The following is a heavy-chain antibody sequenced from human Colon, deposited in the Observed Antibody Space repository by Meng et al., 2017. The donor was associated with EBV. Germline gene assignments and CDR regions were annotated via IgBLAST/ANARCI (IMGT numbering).Heavy chain of an antibody. CDR3: ARGNAYNAPSFDY. D-gene: IGHD5-24*01. J-gene: IGHJ4*02. Sequence: SGQGRVETSGSLSVSCDVSGASSRSKTLGSWCRQTPGKGLEWIGEIYNGGNTNYNPSFKSRVTISVDRSNDQFSLSLSSVTAADTAVYYCARGNAYNAPSFDYWGQGTLVTVSS. CDR1: GASSRSKTL. V-gene: IGHV4-4*02. CDR2: IYNGGNT.